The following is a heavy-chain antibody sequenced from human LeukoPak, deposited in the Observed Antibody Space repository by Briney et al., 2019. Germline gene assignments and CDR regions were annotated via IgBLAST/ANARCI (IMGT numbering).Heavy chain of an antibody. CDR1: GGSISSSSYY. CDR2: IYYSGST. J-gene: IGHJ6*02. CDR3: ARTMTTSINYYYYGMDV. D-gene: IGHD4-17*01. V-gene: IGHV4-39*01. Sequence: SETLSLTCTVSGGSISSSSYYWGWIRQPPGKGLEWIGSIYYSGSTYYNPSLKSRVTISVDTSKNQFSLKLSSVTAADTAVYYCARTMTTSINYYYYGMDVWGQGTTVTVSS.